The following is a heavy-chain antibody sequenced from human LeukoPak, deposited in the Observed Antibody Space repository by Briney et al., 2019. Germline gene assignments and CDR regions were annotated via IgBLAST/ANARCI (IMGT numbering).Heavy chain of an antibody. D-gene: IGHD4-17*01. CDR3: ARQGEGDYVFGANYYHYGMDV. CDR1: GGTVSSYA. J-gene: IGHJ6*02. CDR2: IIPIFGTA. V-gene: IGHV1-69*13. Sequence: RASVKVSCKASGGTVSSYAISWVRQAPGQGLEWMGGIIPIFGTANYAQTFQGRVTMTADESTSTAYMELSSLRSEDTAVYYCARQGEGDYVFGANYYHYGMDVWGQGTTVTVSS.